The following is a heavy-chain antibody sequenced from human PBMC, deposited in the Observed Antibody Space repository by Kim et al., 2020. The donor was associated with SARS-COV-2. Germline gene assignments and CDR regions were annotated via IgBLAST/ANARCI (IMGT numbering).Heavy chain of an antibody. V-gene: IGHV4-31*03. CDR1: GGSISSGGYY. J-gene: IGHJ6*02. Sequence: SETLSLTCIVSGGSISSGGYYWSWIRQHPGKGLEWIGYISYSGSTYYNPSLKSRVTISVDTSKNQFSLKLSSVTAADTAVYYCARRGYCSGGSCYLSRYYLGMDVWGQGTTVTVSS. CDR2: ISYSGST. CDR3: ARRGYCSGGSCYLSRYYLGMDV. D-gene: IGHD2-15*01.